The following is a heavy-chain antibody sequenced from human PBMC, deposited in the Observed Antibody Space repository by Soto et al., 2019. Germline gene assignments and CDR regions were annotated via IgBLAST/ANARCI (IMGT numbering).Heavy chain of an antibody. J-gene: IGHJ4*02. CDR3: ASEARYCSSTSCYAFDY. CDR1: GYTFTSYG. CDR2: ISAYNGNT. Sequence: ASVKVSCKASGYTFTSYGISWVRQAPGQGLEWMGWISAYNGNTNYAQKLQGRVTMTTDTSTSTAYMALRSLRSDDTAVYYCASEARYCSSTSCYAFDYWGQGTLVTVSS. V-gene: IGHV1-18*01. D-gene: IGHD2-2*01.